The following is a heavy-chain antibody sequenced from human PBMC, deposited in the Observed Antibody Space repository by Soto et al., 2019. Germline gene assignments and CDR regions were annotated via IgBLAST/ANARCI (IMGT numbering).Heavy chain of an antibody. CDR1: GASISSGTHS. CDR2: IYNTGST. J-gene: IGHJ5*02. D-gene: IGHD2-15*01. V-gene: IGHV4-31*03. CDR3: AREYEVDCSGGSGYSGWFDT. Sequence: QVQLLESGPGLVKPSQTLSLTCTVSGASISSGTHSWNWIRQHPGKGLEWIGHIYNTGSTYYNPSRKSRVIIALDTSKKQFSLKLRSVTAADTAMYYCAREYEVDCSGGSGYSGWFDTWGQGALVTVSS.